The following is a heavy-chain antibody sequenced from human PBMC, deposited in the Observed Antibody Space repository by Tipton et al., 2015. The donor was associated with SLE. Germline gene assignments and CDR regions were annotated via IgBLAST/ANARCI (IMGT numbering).Heavy chain of an antibody. CDR3: ARGASAAGTYL. J-gene: IGHJ5*02. Sequence: SLRLSCAASGFTFSSYSMNWVRQAPGKGLEWVSYISSGSSTIYYADSVKGRFTISRDNAKNSLYLQMNSLRAEDTAVYYCARGASAAGTYLWGQGTLVTVSS. CDR1: GFTFSSYS. V-gene: IGHV3-48*01. D-gene: IGHD6-13*01. CDR2: ISSGSSTI.